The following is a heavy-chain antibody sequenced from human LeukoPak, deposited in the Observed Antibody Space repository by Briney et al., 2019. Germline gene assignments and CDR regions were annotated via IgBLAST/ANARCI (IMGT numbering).Heavy chain of an antibody. CDR1: GFTFSSYW. CDR3: ARAPSEIGGYYTEYFPL. D-gene: IGHD3-22*01. Sequence: GGSLRLSCAASGFTFSSYWMHWVRQAPGKGLVWVSRIKSDGSTNYADSVKGRFTISRDNAKNTLSLQMNSLRAEDTGVYYCARAPSEIGGYYTEYFPLCGQGTLVTVSS. CDR2: IKSDGST. V-gene: IGHV3-74*01. J-gene: IGHJ1*01.